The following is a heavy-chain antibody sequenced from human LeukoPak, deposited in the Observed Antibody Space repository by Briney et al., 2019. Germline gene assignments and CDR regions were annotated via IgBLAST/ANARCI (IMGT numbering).Heavy chain of an antibody. Sequence: PGGSLRLSCAASGFTFSSYAMTWVRQAPGKGLEWVSAISGSGGFTSYADSVKGRFTISRDNSKNTLYLQMNSLRAEDTAVYYCAKDYTPKYAFDIWGQGTMVTVSS. CDR2: ISGSGGFT. V-gene: IGHV3-23*01. CDR1: GFTFSSYA. CDR3: AKDYTPKYAFDI. J-gene: IGHJ3*02.